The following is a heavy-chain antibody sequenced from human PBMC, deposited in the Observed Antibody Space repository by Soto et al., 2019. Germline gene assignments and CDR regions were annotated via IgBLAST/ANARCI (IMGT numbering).Heavy chain of an antibody. V-gene: IGHV1-3*01. CDR2: INPGNGDT. D-gene: IGHD3-3*01. J-gene: IGHJ4*02. CDR3: ARILRSLTIFGVADNGYY. CDR1: GYPFSNYN. Sequence: ASVKVSCKASGYPFSNYNINWVRQAPGRGLEWMGWINPGNGDTRYSQKVQGRVSITSDQSANTAYMELSSLESEDTAVYYCARILRSLTIFGVADNGYYWGQGTLVTVSS.